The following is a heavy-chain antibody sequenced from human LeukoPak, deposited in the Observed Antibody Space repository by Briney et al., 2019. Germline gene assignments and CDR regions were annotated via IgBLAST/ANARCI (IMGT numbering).Heavy chain of an antibody. J-gene: IGHJ4*02. CDR3: AREWSGYSFDY. Sequence: GGSLRLSCAASGFTFSSYGMHWVRQAPGKGLEWVAVISYDGSNKYYADSVKGRFTVSRDNSKNTVYLQMNSLRAEDTAVYYCAREWSGYSFDYWGQGALVAVSS. D-gene: IGHD5-18*01. CDR2: ISYDGSNK. CDR1: GFTFSSYG. V-gene: IGHV3-30*03.